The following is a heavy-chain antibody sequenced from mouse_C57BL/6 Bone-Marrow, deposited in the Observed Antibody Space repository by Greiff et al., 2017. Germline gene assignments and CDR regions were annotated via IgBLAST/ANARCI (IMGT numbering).Heavy chain of an antibody. Sequence: EVQRVESGGGLVQPQGSLKLSCAASGFTFNTYAMHWVRQAPGKGLEWVARIRSKSSNYATYYADSVKDRFTISRDDSQSMLYLQMNNLRTEDTAMYYCVRGGVNWVFDYWGQGTTLTVST. J-gene: IGHJ2*01. CDR1: GFTFNTYA. V-gene: IGHV10-3*01. D-gene: IGHD4-1*01. CDR2: IRSKSSNYAT. CDR3: VRGGVNWVFDY.